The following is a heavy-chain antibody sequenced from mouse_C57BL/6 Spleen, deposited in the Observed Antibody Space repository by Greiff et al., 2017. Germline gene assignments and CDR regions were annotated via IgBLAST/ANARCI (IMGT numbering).Heavy chain of an antibody. D-gene: IGHD2-1*01. CDR1: GYTFTSYW. CDR2: IHPSDSDT. J-gene: IGHJ1*03. V-gene: IGHV1-74*01. CDR3: AIEGGYGNYLWYCDV. Sequence: QVQLQQPGAELVKPGASVKVSCKASGYTFTSYWMHWVKQRPGQGLEWIGRIHPSDSDTKYNQQFQGKATLTVDKSSSTAYMQLSSLTSEDSAVYYCAIEGGYGNYLWYCDVWGTGTTVTVSS.